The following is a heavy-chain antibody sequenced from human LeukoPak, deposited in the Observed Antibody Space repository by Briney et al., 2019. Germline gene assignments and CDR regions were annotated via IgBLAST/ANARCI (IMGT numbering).Heavy chain of an antibody. CDR1: GGSISSSSYY. V-gene: IGHV4-39*01. Sequence: SETLSLTCTVSGGSISSSSYYWGWIRQPSGKGLEWIGSIYYSGSTYYNPSLKSRVTISVDTSKNQFSLKLSSVTAADTAVYYCAEYQLLKDAFDIWGQGTMVTVSS. J-gene: IGHJ3*02. D-gene: IGHD2-2*01. CDR2: IYYSGST. CDR3: AEYQLLKDAFDI.